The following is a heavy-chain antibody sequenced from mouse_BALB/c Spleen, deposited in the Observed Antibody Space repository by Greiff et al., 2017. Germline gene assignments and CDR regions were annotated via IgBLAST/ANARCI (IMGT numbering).Heavy chain of an antibody. CDR2: IRNKANGYTT. J-gene: IGHJ3*01. Sequence: EVKLVESGGGLVQPGGSLRLSCATSGFTFTDYYMSWVRQPPGKALEWLGFIRNKANGYTTEYSASVKGRFTISRDNSQSILYLQMNTLRAEDSATYYCARDIGGGAWFAYWGQGTLVTVSA. CDR1: GFTFTDYY. CDR3: ARDIGGGAWFAY. V-gene: IGHV7-3*02. D-gene: IGHD3-3*01.